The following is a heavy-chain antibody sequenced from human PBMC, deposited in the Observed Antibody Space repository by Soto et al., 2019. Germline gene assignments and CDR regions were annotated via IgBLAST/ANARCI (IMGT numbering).Heavy chain of an antibody. Sequence: QVQLVQSGAEVKKPGSSVKVSCKASGGTFSSYAISWVRQAPGEGLEWMGGIIPIFGTANYAQKFQGRVTITADESTSTAYMELSSLRSEDTAVYYCARAPYIWNYGRPYYFDYWCQGTLVTVSS. CDR1: GGTFSSYA. D-gene: IGHD1-7*01. CDR3: ARAPYIWNYGRPYYFDY. J-gene: IGHJ4*02. V-gene: IGHV1-69*12. CDR2: IIPIFGTA.